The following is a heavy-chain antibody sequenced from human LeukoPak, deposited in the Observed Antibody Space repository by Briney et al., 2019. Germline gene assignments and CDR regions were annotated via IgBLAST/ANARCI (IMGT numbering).Heavy chain of an antibody. V-gene: IGHV1-8*01. J-gene: IGHJ6*03. CDR3: ARGLWPDFDILTGYSHYYYMDV. Sequence: ASVKVSCKASGYTFTSYDINWVRQATGQGLEWMGWMNTNSGNTGYAQKFQGRVTMTRNTSISTAYMELSSLRSEDTAVYYCARGLWPDFDILTGYSHYYYMDVWGKGTTVTVSS. D-gene: IGHD3-9*01. CDR2: MNTNSGNT. CDR1: GYTFTSYD.